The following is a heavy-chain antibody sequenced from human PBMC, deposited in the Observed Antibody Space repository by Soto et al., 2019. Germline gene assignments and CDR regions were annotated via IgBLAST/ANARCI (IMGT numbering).Heavy chain of an antibody. Sequence: QLELQESGPGLVKPSGTPSLTCTVPGGSISSCSYYWGRIRPPPGKGPEWIGSIHYSGSTYYNPSLKSRVTISVDTSKNQFSLKLSSVTAADTAVYYCARHGMVRGVGYFQHWGQGTLVTVSS. J-gene: IGHJ1*01. CDR2: IHYSGST. D-gene: IGHD3-10*01. CDR1: GGSISSCSYY. CDR3: ARHGMVRGVGYFQH. V-gene: IGHV4-39*01.